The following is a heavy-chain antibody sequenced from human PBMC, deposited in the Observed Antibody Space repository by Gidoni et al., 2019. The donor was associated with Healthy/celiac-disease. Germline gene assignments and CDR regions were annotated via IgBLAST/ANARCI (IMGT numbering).Heavy chain of an antibody. D-gene: IGHD2-15*01. CDR1: GFTFDDYC. CDR3: AREGLGYCSGGSCYPLHDAFDI. J-gene: IGHJ3*02. V-gene: IGHV3-20*04. CDR2: INWNGGST. Sequence: EVQLVESGGGVVRPGGSLRLSCAASGFTFDDYCLSWVRQAPGKGLEWVSGINWNGGSTGYADSVKGRFTISRDNAKNSLYLQMNSLRAEDTALYYCAREGLGYCSGGSCYPLHDAFDIWGQGTMVTVSS.